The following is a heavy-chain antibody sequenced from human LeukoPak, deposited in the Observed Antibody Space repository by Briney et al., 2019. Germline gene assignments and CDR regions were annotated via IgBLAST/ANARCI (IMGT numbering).Heavy chain of an antibody. Sequence: ASVKVSCKASGYTFTGYYMHWVRQAPGQGLEWMGWINPNSGGTNYAQKFQGRVTMTRDTSISTAYMELSRLRSDDTAVYYCARARSILDQWELLYWGQGTLVTVSS. CDR3: ARARSILDQWELLY. CDR1: GYTFTGYY. J-gene: IGHJ4*02. CDR2: INPNSGGT. D-gene: IGHD1-26*01. V-gene: IGHV1-2*02.